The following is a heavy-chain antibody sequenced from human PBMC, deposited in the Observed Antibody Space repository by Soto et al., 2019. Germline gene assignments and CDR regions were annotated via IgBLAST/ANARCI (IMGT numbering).Heavy chain of an antibody. CDR1: GFVFSHYA. D-gene: IGHD6-19*01. J-gene: IGHJ4*02. Sequence: EVQLLESGGGLVQPGGSLTVSCAASGFVFSHYAMTWVRQAPGKGLEWVSTVSENGDYTSYADSVKGRFTISGDNSKNTVFVQMNSLRVEDTPVYYCARRSAVRNFYYWGQGTLVTFSS. CDR3: ARRSAVRNFYY. V-gene: IGHV3-23*01. CDR2: VSENGDYT.